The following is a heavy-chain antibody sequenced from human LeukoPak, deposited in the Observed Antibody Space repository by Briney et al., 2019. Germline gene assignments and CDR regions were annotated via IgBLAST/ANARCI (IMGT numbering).Heavy chain of an antibody. Sequence: SETLSLTCAVSGGSINSNNWWSWVRQPPGKGLEWIGEINHSGSTNYNPSLKSRVTISVDTSKNQFSLKLSSVTAADTAVYYCARASFDYWGQGTLVTVSS. CDR1: GGSINSNNW. CDR2: INHSGST. CDR3: ARASFDY. V-gene: IGHV4-4*02. J-gene: IGHJ4*02.